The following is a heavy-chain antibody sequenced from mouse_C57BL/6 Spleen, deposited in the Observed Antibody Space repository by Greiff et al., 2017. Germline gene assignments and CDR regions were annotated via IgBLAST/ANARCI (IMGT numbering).Heavy chain of an antibody. J-gene: IGHJ2*01. CDR2: INPNNGGT. Sequence: EVQLQESGPELVKPGASVKIPCKASGYTFTDYNMDWVKQSHGKSLEWIGDINPNNGGTIYNQKFKGKATLTVAKSSSTAYMELRSLTSEDTAVYYCARSLGGYYYFDYWGQGTTLTVSS. D-gene: IGHD2-3*01. CDR3: ARSLGGYYYFDY. V-gene: IGHV1-18*01. CDR1: GYTFTDYN.